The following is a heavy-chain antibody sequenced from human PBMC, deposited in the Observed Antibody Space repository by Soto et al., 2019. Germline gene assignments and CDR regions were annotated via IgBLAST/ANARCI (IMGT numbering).Heavy chain of an antibody. J-gene: IGHJ3*02. D-gene: IGHD3-16*01. Sequence: QLQESGPGLVEPSGTLSLTCAVSRGSMSCSDWWCWIRQAPGKGLEWIGETYHSGNTKYNPSLKRSVTLSVDNSMNPSSLTRTSVTAADTGVYYCPTWGSTAIDTRGQGTMVTVSS. V-gene: IGHV4-4*02. CDR2: TYHSGNT. CDR1: RGSMSCSDW. CDR3: PTWGSTAIDT.